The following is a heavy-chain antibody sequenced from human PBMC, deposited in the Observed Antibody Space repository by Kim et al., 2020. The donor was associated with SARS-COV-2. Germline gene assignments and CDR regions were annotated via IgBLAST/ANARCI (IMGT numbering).Heavy chain of an antibody. D-gene: IGHD2-21*02. Sequence: GGSLRLSCAASRFTFSTYWMSWVRQAPGKGLEWVANIKQDGIEKHYADSVRGRFTISRDNAENSLYLQMNSLRAEDTAVYYCARGNIAEATATQADFDSWGQGTQVTVSS. V-gene: IGHV3-7*01. CDR2: IKQDGIEK. CDR1: RFTFSTYW. J-gene: IGHJ4*02. CDR3: ARGNIAEATATQADFDS.